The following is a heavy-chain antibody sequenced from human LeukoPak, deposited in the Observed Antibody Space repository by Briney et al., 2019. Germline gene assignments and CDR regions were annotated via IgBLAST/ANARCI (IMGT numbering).Heavy chain of an antibody. CDR3: ARDPSNTYYYDP. J-gene: IGHJ4*02. Sequence: ASVKVSCKASGYTFTGYHIHWVRQAPGQGLEWMGWINPNTGGTNYAQKFQGRVTMTRDTSISTAYMELNRLTSDDTAVYYCARDPSNTYYYDPWGQGTLVTVSS. CDR1: GYTFTGYH. CDR2: INPNTGGT. V-gene: IGHV1-2*02. D-gene: IGHD3-22*01.